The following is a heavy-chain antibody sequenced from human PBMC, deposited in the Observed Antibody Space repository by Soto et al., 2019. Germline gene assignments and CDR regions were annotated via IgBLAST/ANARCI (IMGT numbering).Heavy chain of an antibody. CDR1: GFTFSSYG. V-gene: IGHV3-30*18. CDR3: AKGLYQPLTHYYYYGMDV. D-gene: IGHD2-2*01. Sequence: GGSLRLSCAASGFTFSSYGMHWVRQAPGKGLEWVAVISYDGSNKYYADSVKGRFTISRDNSKNTLYLQMNSLRAEDTAVYYCAKGLYQPLTHYYYYGMDVWGQGTTVTVSS. CDR2: ISYDGSNK. J-gene: IGHJ6*02.